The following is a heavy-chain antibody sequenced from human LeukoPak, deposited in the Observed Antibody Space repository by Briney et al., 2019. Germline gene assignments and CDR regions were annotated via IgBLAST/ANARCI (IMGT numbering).Heavy chain of an antibody. CDR2: ISSSSSYI. Sequence: GGSLRLSCAASGFTFSSYSMNWVRQAPGKGLEWVSSISSSSSYIYYADSVKGRFTISRDNAKNSLYLQMNSLRAEDTAVYYCASNLVVVPAATTCDYWGQGTLVTVSS. CDR1: GFTFSSYS. D-gene: IGHD2-2*01. CDR3: ASNLVVVPAATTCDY. J-gene: IGHJ4*02. V-gene: IGHV3-21*01.